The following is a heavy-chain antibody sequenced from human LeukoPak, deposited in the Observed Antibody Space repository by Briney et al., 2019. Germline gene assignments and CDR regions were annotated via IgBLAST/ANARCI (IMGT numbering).Heavy chain of an antibody. V-gene: IGHV3-9*01. CDR1: GFTFDDYA. Sequence: PGRSLRLSCAASGFTFDDYAMHWVRQAPGKGLEWVSGISWNSGSIGYADSVKGRFTISRDNAKNSLYLQMNSLRAEDTALYYCAKDIASSGYRSHFDYWGQGTLVTVSS. J-gene: IGHJ4*02. CDR3: AKDIASSGYRSHFDY. CDR2: ISWNSGSI. D-gene: IGHD3-22*01.